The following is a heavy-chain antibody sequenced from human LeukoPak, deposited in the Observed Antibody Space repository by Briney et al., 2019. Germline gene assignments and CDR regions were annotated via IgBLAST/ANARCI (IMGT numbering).Heavy chain of an antibody. J-gene: IGHJ6*02. CDR2: IYYSGST. CDR3: ARGGVGASMDV. V-gene: IGHV4-59*12. CDR1: GGSISSYY. Sequence: SETLSLTCTVSGGSISSYYWSWIRQPPGKGLEGSGYIYYSGSTNYNPSLKSRVTISVDRSKSHFSLKLSSVTAADTAVYYCARGGVGASMDVWGQGTTVTVSS. D-gene: IGHD1-26*01.